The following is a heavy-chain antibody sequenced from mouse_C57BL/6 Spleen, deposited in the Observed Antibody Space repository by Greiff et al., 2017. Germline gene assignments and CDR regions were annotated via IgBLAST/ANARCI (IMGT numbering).Heavy chain of an antibody. Sequence: VQRVESGPELVKPGASVKLSCQASGYTFTSYDINWVKQRPGQGLEWIGWIYPRDGSTKYNEKFKGKATLTVDTSSSTAYMELHSLTSEDSAVYFCASPGQRRPSWFAYWGQGTLVTVSA. CDR1: GYTFTSYD. CDR3: ASPGQRRPSWFAY. CDR2: IYPRDGST. D-gene: IGHD3-2*02. J-gene: IGHJ3*01. V-gene: IGHV1-85*01.